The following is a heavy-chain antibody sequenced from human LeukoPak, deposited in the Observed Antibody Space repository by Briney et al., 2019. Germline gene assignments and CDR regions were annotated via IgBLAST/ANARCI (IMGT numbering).Heavy chain of an antibody. CDR2: INHGGST. CDR1: GGSFSGYY. J-gene: IGHJ5*02. V-gene: IGHV4-34*01. CDR3: ARGVGRGRYQLLSRWFDP. D-gene: IGHD2-2*01. Sequence: SETLSLTCAVYGGSFSGYYWSWIRQPPGKGLEWIGEINHGGSTNYNPSLKSRVTISVDTSKNQFSLKLSSVTAADTAVYYCARGVGRGRYQLLSRWFDPWGLGTLVTVSS.